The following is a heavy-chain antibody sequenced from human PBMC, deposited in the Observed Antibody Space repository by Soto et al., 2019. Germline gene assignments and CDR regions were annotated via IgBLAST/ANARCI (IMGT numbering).Heavy chain of an antibody. CDR3: ARGRTSSPTPGDY. V-gene: IGHV4-31*03. CDR1: GGSISSGGYC. D-gene: IGHD2-2*01. J-gene: IGHJ4*02. CDR2: IHYSGST. Sequence: QVQLQESGPVLVKPSQPLSLTCTVSGGSISSGGYCWGGIRQHPGKGLERIGYIHYSGSTYYNPSLKSRVTISVDTSKNQFSLKLSSVTAADTDVYYCARGRTSSPTPGDYWGQGTLVTVSS.